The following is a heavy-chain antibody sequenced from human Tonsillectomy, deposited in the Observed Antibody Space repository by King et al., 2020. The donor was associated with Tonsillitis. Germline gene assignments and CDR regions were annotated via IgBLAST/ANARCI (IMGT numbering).Heavy chain of an antibody. V-gene: IGHV4-34*01. D-gene: IGHD5-18*01. J-gene: IGHJ4*02. CDR1: GGSFSGYY. CDR3: ARAIQLWLYDY. Sequence: VQLQQWGAGLLKPSETLSLTCAVYGGSFSGYYWSWIRQPPGKGLEWIGEINHSGSTNYNPSLKSRVTISVDTSKNQFSLKLSSVTAADTAVYYCARAIQLWLYDYWGQGTLVTVSS. CDR2: INHSGST.